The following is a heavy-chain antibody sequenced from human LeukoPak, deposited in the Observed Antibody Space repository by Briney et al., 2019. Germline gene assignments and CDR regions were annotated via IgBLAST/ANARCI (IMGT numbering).Heavy chain of an antibody. CDR3: ARAYCTNGVCYPYYYYGMDV. D-gene: IGHD2-8*01. CDR1: GYTFTSYD. Sequence: ASVKVSCKASGYTFTSYDINWVRQATGQGLEWMGWMNPNSGNTGYAQKFQGRVTMTRNTSISTAYMELSNLRSEDTAVYYCARAYCTNGVCYPYYYYGMDVWGQGTTVTVSS. J-gene: IGHJ6*02. V-gene: IGHV1-8*01. CDR2: MNPNSGNT.